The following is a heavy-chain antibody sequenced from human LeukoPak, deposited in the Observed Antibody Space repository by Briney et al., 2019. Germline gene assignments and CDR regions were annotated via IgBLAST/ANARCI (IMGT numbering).Heavy chain of an antibody. CDR1: GDSVSTNSAA. V-gene: IGHV6-1*01. CDR3: AREDYDFWSGYGGLIDY. Sequence: SQTLSLTCAISGDSVSTNSAAWNWIRQSPSRGLEWLGRTYYRSKWSNDYALSVKSRIIINPDTSKNQFSLHLNSVTPEDTAVYYCAREDYDFWSGYGGLIDYWGQGTLVTVSS. J-gene: IGHJ4*02. CDR2: TYYRSKWSN. D-gene: IGHD3-3*01.